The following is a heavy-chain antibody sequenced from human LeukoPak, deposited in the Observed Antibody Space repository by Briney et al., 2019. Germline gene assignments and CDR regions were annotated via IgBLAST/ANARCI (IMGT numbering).Heavy chain of an antibody. J-gene: IGHJ4*02. CDR2: IIPIFGTA. Sequence: SVKVSCKASGGTFSSYAISWVRQAPGQGLEWMGGIIPIFGTANYAQKFQGRVTITADESTSTAYMELSSLRSEDTAVYYCARDLSILTAMASDYWGQGTLVTVSS. D-gene: IGHD5-18*01. CDR1: GGTFSSYA. V-gene: IGHV1-69*01. CDR3: ARDLSILTAMASDY.